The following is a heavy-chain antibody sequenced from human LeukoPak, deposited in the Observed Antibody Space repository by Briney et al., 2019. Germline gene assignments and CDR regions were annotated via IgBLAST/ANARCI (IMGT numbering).Heavy chain of an antibody. D-gene: IGHD3-22*01. CDR3: ASREYYYDSSGYYPSFGY. J-gene: IGHJ4*02. CDR2: INTDGSST. V-gene: IGHV3-74*01. Sequence: GGSLRLSCAASGFTFSSYWMHWVRQAPGKGLVWVSRINTDGSSTSYADSVKGRFNISRDNAKNTLYLQMNSLRAEDTAVYYCASREYYYDSSGYYPSFGYWGQGTLVTVPS. CDR1: GFTFSSYW.